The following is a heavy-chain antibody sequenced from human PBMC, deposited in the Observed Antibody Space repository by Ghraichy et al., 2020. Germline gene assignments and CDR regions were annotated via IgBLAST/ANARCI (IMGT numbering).Heavy chain of an antibody. Sequence: SETLSLTCTVSGGSISSYYWSWIRQPPGKGLEWIGYIYYSGSTNYNPSLKSRVTISVDTSKNQFSLKLSSVTAADTAVYYCARVLTGAEGYDAFDIWGQGTMVTVSS. CDR1: GGSISSYY. J-gene: IGHJ3*02. D-gene: IGHD7-27*01. CDR3: ARVLTGAEGYDAFDI. V-gene: IGHV4-59*01. CDR2: IYYSGST.